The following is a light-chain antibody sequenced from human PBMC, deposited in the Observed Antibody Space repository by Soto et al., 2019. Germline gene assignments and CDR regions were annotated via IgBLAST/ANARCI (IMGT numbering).Light chain of an antibody. CDR3: QVWDDSTDHAV. Sequence: SSELTQPPSVSVAPGKTARITCGGNNIGSKSVHWYQHKPGQAPVLVIYYDSDRPSGIPERFSGSNSGNTATLTISRVEAGDEADYYCQVWDDSTDHAVFGGGTQLTVL. V-gene: IGLV3-21*04. CDR1: NIGSKS. CDR2: YDS. J-gene: IGLJ7*01.